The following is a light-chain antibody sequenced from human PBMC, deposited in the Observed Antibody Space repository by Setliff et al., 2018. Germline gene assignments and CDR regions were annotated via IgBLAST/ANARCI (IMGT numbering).Light chain of an antibody. CDR2: EVS. J-gene: IGLJ3*02. CDR3: CSYAGGTSPWV. V-gene: IGLV2-23*02. Sequence: QSALAQPASVSASPGQSITISCTGTSTDVGTFDLVSWYQQHPGKAPKLMIYEVSQRPSGVSNRFSGSKSGNTASLTISGLQAEDEADYYCCSYAGGTSPWVFGGGTKGTVL. CDR1: STDVGTFDL.